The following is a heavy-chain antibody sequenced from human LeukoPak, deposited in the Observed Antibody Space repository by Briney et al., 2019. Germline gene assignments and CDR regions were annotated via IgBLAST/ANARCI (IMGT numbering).Heavy chain of an antibody. J-gene: IGHJ4*02. Sequence: GRSLRLSCAASGFTFSSYAMHWVRQAPGKGLEWVAVISYDGSNKYYADSVKGRFTISRDNSKNTLYLQMNSLRAEDTAVYYCVRNYYYGSGVLDSLDYWGQGTLVTVSS. CDR3: VRNYYYGSGVLDSLDY. D-gene: IGHD3-10*01. CDR1: GFTFSSYA. CDR2: ISYDGSNK. V-gene: IGHV3-30*04.